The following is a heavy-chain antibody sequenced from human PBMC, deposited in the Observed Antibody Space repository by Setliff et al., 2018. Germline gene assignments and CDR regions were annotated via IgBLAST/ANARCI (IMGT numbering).Heavy chain of an antibody. CDR2: ISSGGETI. CDR3: ARLDYGSPAEY. V-gene: IGHV3-11*04. Sequence: TGGSLRLSCVGSGFRFSDHYMSWVRQAPGKGLEWVSDISSGGETISYADSVKGRFTTSRDNAKNSLYLQMNSLRAEDTALYYCARLDYGSPAEYWGQGTLVTVSS. CDR1: GFRFSDHY. D-gene: IGHD4-17*01. J-gene: IGHJ4*02.